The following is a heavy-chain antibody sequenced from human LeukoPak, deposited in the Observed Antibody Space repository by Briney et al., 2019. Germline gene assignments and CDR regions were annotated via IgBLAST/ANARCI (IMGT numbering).Heavy chain of an antibody. CDR2: IEQDGSEK. J-gene: IGHJ4*02. Sequence: PGGSLRLSCAASGFTFSSYWMTWVRQAPGRGLEWVANIEQDGSEKYYVDPVKGRFTISRDNAKNSLYLQMNSLRAEDTAVYYCARPYSGSYSHFDYWGQGTLVTVSS. D-gene: IGHD1-26*01. V-gene: IGHV3-7*01. CDR1: GFTFSSYW. CDR3: ARPYSGSYSHFDY.